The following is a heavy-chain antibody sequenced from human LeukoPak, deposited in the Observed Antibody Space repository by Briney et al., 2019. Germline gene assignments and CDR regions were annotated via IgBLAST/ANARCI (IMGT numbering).Heavy chain of an antibody. CDR1: GGSFSGYY. Sequence: TASETLSLTCAVYGGSFSGYYWSWIRQPPGKGLEWIGEINHSGSTNYNPSLKSRVTISIDTSNNQISLRLISVTATDTAMYYCARQTGSGLFTLPGGQGTLVTVSS. V-gene: IGHV4-34*01. CDR2: INHSGST. D-gene: IGHD3/OR15-3a*01. J-gene: IGHJ4*02. CDR3: ARQTGSGLFTLP.